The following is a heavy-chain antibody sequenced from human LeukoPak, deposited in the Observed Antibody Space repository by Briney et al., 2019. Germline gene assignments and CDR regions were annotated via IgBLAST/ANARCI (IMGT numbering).Heavy chain of an antibody. CDR2: TSGYNGDT. CDR1: GYTFSSYG. J-gene: IGHJ6*02. Sequence: ASVKVSCKASGYTFSSYGVSWVRQAPGQGLEWMGWTSGYNGDTDYQGRVTMTTDTSTSTVYMELRSLSSDDTAVYYCARSLAAAGTYYYYGMDVWGQGTTVTVSS. CDR3: ARSLAAAGTYYYYGMDV. V-gene: IGHV1-18*01. D-gene: IGHD6-13*01.